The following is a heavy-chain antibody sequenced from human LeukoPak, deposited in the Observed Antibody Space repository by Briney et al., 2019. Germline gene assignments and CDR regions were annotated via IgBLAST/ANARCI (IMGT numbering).Heavy chain of an antibody. CDR3: ARVTDDYGDYYFDY. J-gene: IGHJ4*02. V-gene: IGHV4-34*01. Sequence: PSETLSLTCAVYGGSFSGYYWSWIRQPPGKGLEWIGEINHSGSTNYNPSLKSRVTISVDTSKNQFSLKLSSVTAADTAVYYCARVTDDYGDYYFDYWGQGTLVTVFS. D-gene: IGHD4-17*01. CDR1: GGSFSGYY. CDR2: INHSGST.